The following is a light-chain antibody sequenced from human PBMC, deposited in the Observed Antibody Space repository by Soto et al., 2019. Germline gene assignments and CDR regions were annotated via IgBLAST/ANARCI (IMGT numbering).Light chain of an antibody. CDR3: QQSYSPPWT. Sequence: DMQMTQSPSSLSASVGDRVTITCRASRSISTYLNWYQQKPGKAPEFLIYSASSLQSGVPSRFSGSGSGTDVTLTINSLQPEDFATYYCQQSYSPPWTFGQGTKVDIK. J-gene: IGKJ1*01. CDR1: RSISTY. CDR2: SAS. V-gene: IGKV1-39*01.